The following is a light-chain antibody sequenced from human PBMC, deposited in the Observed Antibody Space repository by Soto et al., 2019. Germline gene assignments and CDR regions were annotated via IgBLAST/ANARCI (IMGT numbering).Light chain of an antibody. Sequence: EIVLTQSPATLSLSPGERATLSCRASQSVGSYLAWHQQKPGQAPRLLIYDASNRATGIPARFSGSGSGTDFTPTTSSLAPEDFAVYYCQQRSNWPPLTFGGGTKVDIK. J-gene: IGKJ4*01. CDR1: QSVGSY. V-gene: IGKV3-11*01. CDR3: QQRSNWPPLT. CDR2: DAS.